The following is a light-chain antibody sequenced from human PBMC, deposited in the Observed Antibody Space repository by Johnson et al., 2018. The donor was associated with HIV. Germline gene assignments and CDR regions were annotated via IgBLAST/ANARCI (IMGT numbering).Light chain of an antibody. CDR1: SSNIGNNY. CDR2: DNN. CDR3: GTWDSSLSAEV. J-gene: IGLJ1*01. Sequence: QSVLSQPPSVSAAPGQKVTISCSGSSSNIGNNYVSWYQQLPGTAPKLVIYDNNKRPSGIPDRFSGSKSGTSATLGITGLQTGDAADYYCGTWDSSLSAEVFGTGTKVTVL. V-gene: IGLV1-51*01.